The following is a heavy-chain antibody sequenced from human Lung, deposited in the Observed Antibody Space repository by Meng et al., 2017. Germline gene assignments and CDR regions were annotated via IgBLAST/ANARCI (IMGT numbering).Heavy chain of an antibody. CDR2: LSYDSQNI. CDR1: GFTFSTYA. Sequence: GESLKISCAASGFTFSTYAMHWVRQTPGKGLEWVALLSYDSQNIQYADSVKGRSIISRDKSENTLYLQMNSLTLEDTAVYYCARDKRPNAVWGRGNLV. J-gene: IGHJ2*01. CDR3: ARDKRPNAV. V-gene: IGHV3-30*01.